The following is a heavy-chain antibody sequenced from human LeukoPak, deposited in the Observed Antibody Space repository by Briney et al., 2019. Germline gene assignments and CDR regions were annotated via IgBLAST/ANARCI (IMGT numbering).Heavy chain of an antibody. CDR2: INPNSGGT. CDR3: ARDTVSIAVADY. Sequence: ASVKVSCKASGYTFTAYSMHWVRQAPGQGLEWMGWINPNSGGTNYAQKFQGRVTMTKDTSISTAYMELSRLRSDDTAVYYCARDTVSIAVADYWGQGTLVTVSS. D-gene: IGHD6-19*01. V-gene: IGHV1-2*02. J-gene: IGHJ4*02. CDR1: GYTFTAYS.